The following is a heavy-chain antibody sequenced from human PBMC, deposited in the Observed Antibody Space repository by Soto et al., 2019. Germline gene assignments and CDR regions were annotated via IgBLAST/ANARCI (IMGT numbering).Heavy chain of an antibody. Sequence: QMLLVESGGGVVQPGMSLRLSCAASGLTFSTQGMHWVRQAPGKGLEWVAVIRNDGIRKHYADSVKGRFTISRDNSKNTLFLQMDSLRAEDTATYYCARNPSGVDLASMKDWGRGTLVTVSS. CDR1: GLTFSTQG. D-gene: IGHD3-22*01. CDR3: ARNPSGVDLASMKD. J-gene: IGHJ4*02. V-gene: IGHV3-33*03. CDR2: IRNDGIRK.